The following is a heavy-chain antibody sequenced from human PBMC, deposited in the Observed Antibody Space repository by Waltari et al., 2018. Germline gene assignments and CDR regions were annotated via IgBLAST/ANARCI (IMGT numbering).Heavy chain of an antibody. J-gene: IGHJ4*02. V-gene: IGHV3-48*03. CDR3: VREMQRMFDY. Sequence: EVQLVESGGGLVQPGGSLRLSCATSGFTFGNYDINWVRQAPGKGLEWFSYISSSGSAVYHADSVRGRFTISRDNAKNSLYLDMNSLRAEDTAVYFCVREMQRMFDYWGQGTLVTVSS. CDR1: GFTFGNYD. CDR2: ISSSGSAV.